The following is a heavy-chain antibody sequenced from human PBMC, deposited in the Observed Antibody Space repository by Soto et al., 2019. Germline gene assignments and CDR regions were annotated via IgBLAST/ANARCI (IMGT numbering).Heavy chain of an antibody. CDR3: ARDYFDIVLKDYYYGMDV. D-gene: IGHD2-8*01. J-gene: IGHJ6*02. CDR1: GYTFTSYY. CDR2: INPSGGST. Sequence: QVQLVQSGAEVKKPGASVKVSCKASGYTFTSYYMHWVRQAPGQGLEWMGIINPSGGSTSYAQKFQGRVTMTRDTSTSTVYMELSSLRSEDTAVYYCARDYFDIVLKDYYYGMDVWGQGTTVTVSS. V-gene: IGHV1-46*01.